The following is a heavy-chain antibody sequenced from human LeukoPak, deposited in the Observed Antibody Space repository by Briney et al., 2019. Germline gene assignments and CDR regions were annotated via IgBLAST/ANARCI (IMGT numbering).Heavy chain of an antibody. D-gene: IGHD6-19*01. V-gene: IGHV3-73*01. CDR2: IRSKADSYAT. CDR1: GFTFSDSA. CDR3: AREYSSGWPFDY. J-gene: IGHJ4*02. Sequence: GGSLRLSCAASGFTFSDSAIHWVRQASGKGLEWAGRIRSKADSYATTYGASVKGRFTISRDDSKNTAYLHMNSLKTDDTAVYYCAREYSSGWPFDYWGQGTLVTVSS.